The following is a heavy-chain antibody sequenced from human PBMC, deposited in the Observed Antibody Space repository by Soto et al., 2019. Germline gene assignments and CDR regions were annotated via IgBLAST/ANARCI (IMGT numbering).Heavy chain of an antibody. Sequence: KPSETLSLTCAVSGYSISSGCYWGWIRQPPGKGLAWIGSIYHSGSTYYNPSLKSRDTISVDRSKNQFSLQLSSVTAAHTAVYYFAREVTGTTLGVYYYYGMDVWGQGTTVTVSS. CDR2: IYHSGST. D-gene: IGHD3-16*01. V-gene: IGHV4-38-2*02. CDR1: GYSISSGCY. CDR3: AREVTGTTLGVYYYYGMDV. J-gene: IGHJ6*02.